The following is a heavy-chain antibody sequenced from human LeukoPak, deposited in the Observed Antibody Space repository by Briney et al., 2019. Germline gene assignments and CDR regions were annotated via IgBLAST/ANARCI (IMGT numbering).Heavy chain of an antibody. CDR2: MNPNSGNT. D-gene: IGHD2-2*01. CDR1: GYTFTSYD. Sequence: GASVKVSXKASGYTFTSYDINWVRQATGQGLEWMGWMNPNSGNTGYAQKFQGRVTITRNTSISTAYMELSSLRSEDTAVYYCARGTSSWTLYYYYYMDVWGKGTTVTVSS. V-gene: IGHV1-8*03. CDR3: ARGTSSWTLYYYYYMDV. J-gene: IGHJ6*03.